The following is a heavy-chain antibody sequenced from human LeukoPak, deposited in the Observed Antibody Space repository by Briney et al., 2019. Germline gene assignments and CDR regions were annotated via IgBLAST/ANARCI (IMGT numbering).Heavy chain of an antibody. J-gene: IGHJ4*02. V-gene: IGHV5-51*01. Sequence: GESRKFSCKGSGYGFTSYWIGWVGQVRGKGLEWRGIIYPGDSDPRYSPSFQGQVTTSADKYISTAYLQWSSLKASDTAMYYCARRVGGSSGWCFDYWGQGTLVTVSS. D-gene: IGHD6-19*01. CDR1: GYGFTSYW. CDR3: ARRVGGSSGWCFDY. CDR2: IYPGDSDP.